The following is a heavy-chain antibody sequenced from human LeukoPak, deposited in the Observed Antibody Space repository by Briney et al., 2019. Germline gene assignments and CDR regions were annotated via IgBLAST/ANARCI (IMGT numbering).Heavy chain of an antibody. D-gene: IGHD3-10*01. V-gene: IGHV3-9*01. CDR1: GFTFDDYA. CDR2: ITWNSGTI. Sequence: GRSLRLSCAASGFTFDDYAMHWVRQGPGKGLEWVSGITWNSGTIGYGDSVKGRFTISRDNAKNSLYLQMNSLRAEDTALYYCAKDSNPYYGSGSYYSVRKPYYFDYWGQGTLVTVSS. J-gene: IGHJ4*02. CDR3: AKDSNPYYGSGSYYSVRKPYYFDY.